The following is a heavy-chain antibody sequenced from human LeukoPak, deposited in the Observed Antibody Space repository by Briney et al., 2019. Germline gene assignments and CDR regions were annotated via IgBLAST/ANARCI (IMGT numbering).Heavy chain of an antibody. CDR2: ISGSGGTT. D-gene: IGHD3-10*01. CDR3: AKDLLAWGKNGSAKPRTFDI. Sequence: PGESLRLSCAASGSIFSTYAMSWVRPAPGKGLEWVSAISGSGGTTYYADSVKGRFTISRDNSKNTLYLQMNSLRAEDLALYYCAKDLLAWGKNGSAKPRTFDIWGQGTMVIVSS. J-gene: IGHJ3*02. CDR1: GSIFSTYA. V-gene: IGHV3-23*01.